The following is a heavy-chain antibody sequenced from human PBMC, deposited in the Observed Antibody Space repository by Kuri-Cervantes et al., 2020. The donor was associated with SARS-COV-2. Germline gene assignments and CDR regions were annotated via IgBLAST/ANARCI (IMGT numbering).Heavy chain of an antibody. CDR2: INPNSGGT. D-gene: IGHD3-3*01. V-gene: IGHV1-2*04. J-gene: IGHJ4*02. CDR1: GYTFTDDY. CDR3: ARGGKHHHILRFLESFHFDS. Sequence: ASVKVSCKASGYTFTDDYINWVRLAPGQGLEWMGWINPNSGGTDYAQRYQGWVTMTRDTSTRTACMELNRLTSDDTAVYFCARGGKHHHILRFLESFHFDSWGQGTLVTVSS.